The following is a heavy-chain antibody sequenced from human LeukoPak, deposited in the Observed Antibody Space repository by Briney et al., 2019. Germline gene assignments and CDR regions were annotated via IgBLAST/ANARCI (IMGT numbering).Heavy chain of an antibody. V-gene: IGHV3-21*01. J-gene: IGHJ4*02. Sequence: GGSLRLSCAASGFTFSSYPMNWVRQAPGKGLEWVSSIDGSGSYIYYADSMTGRFTISRDNAKNSLYLQMNSLRAEDTAVYYCQPLLHDSSGYYHPVDYWGQGTLVTVSS. CDR2: IDGSGSYI. CDR3: QPLLHDSSGYYHPVDY. CDR1: GFTFSSYP. D-gene: IGHD3-22*01.